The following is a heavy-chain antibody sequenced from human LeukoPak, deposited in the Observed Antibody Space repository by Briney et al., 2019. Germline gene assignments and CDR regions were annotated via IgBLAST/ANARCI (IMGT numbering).Heavy chain of an antibody. D-gene: IGHD5-24*01. CDR2: ISFDGSNI. CDR3: VKGGDGSIPFDY. V-gene: IGHV3-30*18. CDR1: GFTFSSYG. J-gene: IGHJ4*02. Sequence: GGSLRLSCAASGFTFSSYGMHWVRQAPGKGLEWVAIISFDGSNIQFGDSVRGRFTISRDNPKNTVFLQMNSLRGDDTAVYYCVKGGDGSIPFDYWGQGTLVTVSS.